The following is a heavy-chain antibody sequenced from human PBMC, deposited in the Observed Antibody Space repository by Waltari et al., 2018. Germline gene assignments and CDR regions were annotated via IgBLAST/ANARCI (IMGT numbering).Heavy chain of an antibody. J-gene: IGHJ4*02. CDR2: ISSSSSYI. CDR3: ARDSPQYSS. V-gene: IGHV3-21*01. D-gene: IGHD6-13*01. CDR1: GFTFSSYS. Sequence: EVQLVESGGGLVKPGGSLSLSCAASGFTFSSYSMNWVRQAPGKGLEWVSSISSSSSYIYYADSVKGRFTISRDNAKNSLYLQMNSLRAEDTAVYYCARDSPQYSSWGQGTLVTVSS.